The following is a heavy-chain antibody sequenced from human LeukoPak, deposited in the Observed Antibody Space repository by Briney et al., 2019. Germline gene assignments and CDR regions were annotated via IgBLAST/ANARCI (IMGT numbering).Heavy chain of an antibody. V-gene: IGHV4-39*07. J-gene: IGHJ3*02. Sequence: PSETLSLTCTVSGGSIRSSYYYWGWIRQPPGKGLEWIGSIYDSGSTYYNPSLKSRVTISVDTSKNQFSLKLSSVTAADTAVYYCARLHDAFDIWGQGTMVTVSS. CDR2: IYDSGST. CDR1: GGSIRSSYYY. CDR3: ARLHDAFDI.